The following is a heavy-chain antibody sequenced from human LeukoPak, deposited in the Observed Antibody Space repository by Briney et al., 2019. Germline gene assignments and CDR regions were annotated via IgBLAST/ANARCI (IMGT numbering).Heavy chain of an antibody. CDR2: ISGSGGST. D-gene: IGHD2-2*01. J-gene: IGHJ5*02. CDR1: GFTFSSYA. CDR3: AKGGGYCSSTSCKTRPFDP. V-gene: IGHV3-23*01. Sequence: PGGSLRLSCAASGFTFSSYAMSWVRQAPGKGLEWVSAISGSGGSTYYADSVKGRFTISRDNSKNTLYLQMNSLRAEDTAVYHCAKGGGYCSSTSCKTRPFDPWGQGTLVTVSS.